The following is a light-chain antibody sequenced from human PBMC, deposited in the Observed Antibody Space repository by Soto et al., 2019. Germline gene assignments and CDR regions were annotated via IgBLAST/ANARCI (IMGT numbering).Light chain of an antibody. CDR3: QQYGTSPIT. Sequence: EIVLTQSPGTLSLSPGERATLSCRASQSVSSNYLSWYQQSPGQAPRLLIYGASSRATGIPDRFSGSGSGTDFTLTISSLEPEDFAVYYCQQYGTSPITFGQGTRLEIK. CDR1: QSVSSNY. V-gene: IGKV3-20*01. CDR2: GAS. J-gene: IGKJ5*01.